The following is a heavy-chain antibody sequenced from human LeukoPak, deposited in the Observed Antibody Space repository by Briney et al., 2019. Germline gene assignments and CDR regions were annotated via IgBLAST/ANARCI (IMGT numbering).Heavy chain of an antibody. D-gene: IGHD2-15*01. CDR3: ARDGAYCSGGSCYWTWVDY. Sequence: QPGRSLRLSCAASGFTFSSYAMHWVRQAPGKGLEWVAVISYDGSNKYYADSVKGRFTISRDNSKNTLYLQMNSLRAEDTAVYYCARDGAYCSGGSCYWTWVDYWGQGTLVTVSS. V-gene: IGHV3-30-3*01. CDR2: ISYDGSNK. J-gene: IGHJ4*02. CDR1: GFTFSSYA.